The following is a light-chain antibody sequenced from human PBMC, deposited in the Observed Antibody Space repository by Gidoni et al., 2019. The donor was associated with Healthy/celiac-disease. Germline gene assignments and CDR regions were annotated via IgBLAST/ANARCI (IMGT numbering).Light chain of an antibody. Sequence: EIVMTHTPATLSVSPVERATLSCRASQSVSSNLAWYQQKPGQATRLLIYGASTRATGIPARFSGSGSGTEFTLTISSLQSEDFAVYYCQQYNNWPLTFGGGTKVEIK. CDR3: QQYNNWPLT. J-gene: IGKJ4*01. V-gene: IGKV3-15*01. CDR2: GAS. CDR1: QSVSSN.